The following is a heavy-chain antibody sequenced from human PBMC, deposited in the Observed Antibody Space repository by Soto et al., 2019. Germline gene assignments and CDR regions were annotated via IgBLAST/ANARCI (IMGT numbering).Heavy chain of an antibody. D-gene: IGHD3-22*01. CDR3: ARKTMIVVVRSGEYYYYGMDV. CDR2: IYHSGST. J-gene: IGHJ6*02. CDR1: GGSISSSNW. V-gene: IGHV4-4*02. Sequence: TSETLSLTCAVSGGSISSSNWWSWVRQPPGKGLEWIGEIYHSGSTNYNPSLKSRVTISVDKSKNQFSLKLSSVTAADTAVYYCARKTMIVVVRSGEYYYYGMDVWGQGTTVTVSS.